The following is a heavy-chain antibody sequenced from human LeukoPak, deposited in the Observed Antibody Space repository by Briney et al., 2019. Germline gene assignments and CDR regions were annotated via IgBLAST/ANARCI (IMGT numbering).Heavy chain of an antibody. CDR2: IIPILGIA. CDR3: ARGDCSGGSCYTPSY. V-gene: IGHV1-69*04. J-gene: IGHJ4*02. D-gene: IGHD2-15*01. CDR1: GGTFSSYA. Sequence: SVKVSCKASGGTFSSYAISWVRQAPGQGLEWMGRIIPILGIANYAQKFQGRVTITADKSTSTAYMELSSLRSEDTAVYYCARGDCSGGSCYTPSYWGQGTLVTVSS.